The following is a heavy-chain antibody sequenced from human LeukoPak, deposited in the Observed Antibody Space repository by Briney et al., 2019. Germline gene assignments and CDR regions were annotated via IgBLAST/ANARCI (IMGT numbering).Heavy chain of an antibody. J-gene: IGHJ4*02. CDR2: INHSGST. CDR1: GGSFSGYY. D-gene: IGHD5-18*01. CDR3: ASPSLWGSYYFDY. V-gene: IGHV4-34*01. Sequence: SETLSLTCAVYGGSFSGYYWSWIRQPPGKGLEWIGEINHSGSTNYNPSLKSRVTISVDTSKNQFSLKLSSVTAADTAVYYCASPSLWGSYYFDYWGQGTLVTVSS.